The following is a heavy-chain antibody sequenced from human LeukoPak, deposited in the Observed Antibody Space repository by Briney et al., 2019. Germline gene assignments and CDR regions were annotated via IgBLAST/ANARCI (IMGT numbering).Heavy chain of an antibody. Sequence: PSETLSLTCTVSGGSISTYYWTWLRQPAGKGLEWIGRISTSGSTSYNPSLKSRVTMSVDTSKKQFSLKLSSVTAADTAVYYCARGREDNWNLFDCWRQGTLVTVSS. CDR1: GGSISTYY. V-gene: IGHV4-4*07. CDR3: ARGREDNWNLFDC. D-gene: IGHD1-20*01. CDR2: ISTSGST. J-gene: IGHJ4*02.